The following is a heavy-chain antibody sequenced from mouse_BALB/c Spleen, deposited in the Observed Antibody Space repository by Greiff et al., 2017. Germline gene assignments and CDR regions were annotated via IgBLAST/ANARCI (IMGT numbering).Heavy chain of an antibody. D-gene: IGHD2-10*01. J-gene: IGHJ4*01. Sequence: VHLVESGPGLVAPSQSLSITCTVSGFSLTGYGVNWVRQPPGKGLEWLGMIWGDGSTDFNSALKSRLSISKDNSKSQVFLKMNSLQTDDTARYYCARAPYYEGYAMDYWGQGTSVTVSS. CDR1: GFSLTGYG. V-gene: IGHV2-6-7*01. CDR3: ARAPYYEGYAMDY. CDR2: IWGDGST.